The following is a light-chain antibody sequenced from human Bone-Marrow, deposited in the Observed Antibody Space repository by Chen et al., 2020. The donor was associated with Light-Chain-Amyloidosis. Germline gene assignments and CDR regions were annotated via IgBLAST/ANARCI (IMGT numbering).Light chain of an antibody. V-gene: IGLV2-14*01. CDR2: EVS. J-gene: IGLJ3*02. CDR1: SSDVGRYNY. CDR3: ISYTSSSTWV. Sequence: QSALTQPASVSGSPGQSISISCSGTSSDVGRYNYVSWFQHHPGKAHKLMIYEVSNRPSGVSNRFSGSKSGNTASLTISGLQTEDEADYYCISYTSSSTWVFGGGTKLTVL.